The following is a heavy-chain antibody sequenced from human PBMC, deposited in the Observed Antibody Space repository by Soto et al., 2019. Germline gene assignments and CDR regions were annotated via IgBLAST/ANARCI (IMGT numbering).Heavy chain of an antibody. Sequence: PGGSLRLSCAASGFTFSSYGMHWVRQAPGKGLEWVAVIWYDGSNKYYADSVKGRFTISRDNSKNTLYLQMNSLRAEDTAVYYCARAARTYYDILTGYYPRSNWFDPWGQGTLVTVSS. CDR2: IWYDGSNK. CDR1: GFTFSSYG. CDR3: ARAARTYYDILTGYYPRSNWFDP. D-gene: IGHD3-9*01. V-gene: IGHV3-33*01. J-gene: IGHJ5*02.